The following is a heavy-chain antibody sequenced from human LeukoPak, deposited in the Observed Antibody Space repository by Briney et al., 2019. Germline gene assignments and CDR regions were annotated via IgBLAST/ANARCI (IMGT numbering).Heavy chain of an antibody. CDR2: INPSGGST. CDR3: ARREVVYSSSWYASYAFDI. D-gene: IGHD6-13*01. J-gene: IGHJ3*02. Sequence: ASVKVSCKASGGTFSSYAISWVRQAPGQGLEWMGIINPSGGSTSYAQKFQGRVTMTRDTSTSTVYMELSSLRSEDTAVYYCARREVVYSSSWYASYAFDIWGQGTMVTVSS. V-gene: IGHV1-46*01. CDR1: GGTFSSYA.